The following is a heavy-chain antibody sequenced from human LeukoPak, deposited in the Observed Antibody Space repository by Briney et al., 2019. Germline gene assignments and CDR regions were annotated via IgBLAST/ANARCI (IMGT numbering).Heavy chain of an antibody. V-gene: IGHV4-59*01. CDR2: IYYSGRT. CDR3: AREPYSSSWVDY. CDR1: GGSISSYY. Sequence: SETLSLTCTVSGGSISSYYWSWIRQPPGKGLEWIGYIYYSGRTNYNPSLKSRVTISVDTSKNQFSLKLSSVTAADTAVYYCAREPYSSSWVDYWGQGTLVTVSS. J-gene: IGHJ4*02. D-gene: IGHD6-13*01.